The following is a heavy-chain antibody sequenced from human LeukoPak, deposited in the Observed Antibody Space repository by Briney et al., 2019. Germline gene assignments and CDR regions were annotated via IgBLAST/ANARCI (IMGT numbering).Heavy chain of an antibody. D-gene: IGHD3-3*01. CDR1: GGSISSSSYY. CDR3: ARGGEGVFLEWFRLGYYGMDV. J-gene: IGHJ6*02. V-gene: IGHV4-39*07. Sequence: SETLSLTCTVSGGSISSSSYYWGWIRQPPGKGLEWIGSIYYSGSTNYSPSLKSRVTISVDTSKNQFSLKLSSVTAADTAVYYCARGGEGVFLEWFRLGYYGMDVWGQGTTVTVSS. CDR2: IYYSGST.